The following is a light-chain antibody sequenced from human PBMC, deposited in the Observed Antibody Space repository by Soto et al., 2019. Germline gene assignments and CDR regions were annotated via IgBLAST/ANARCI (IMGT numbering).Light chain of an antibody. CDR1: QSVSSN. Sequence: EIVMTQSPATLSVSPGERATLSCRASQSVSSNLAGYQQKPGQAPRLLIYGASTRVTGIPARFSGSGSGTEFTITISSLQSEDFAVYYCQQYNNWPPYTFGQGTKVEIK. CDR3: QQYNNWPPYT. CDR2: GAS. V-gene: IGKV3-15*01. J-gene: IGKJ2*01.